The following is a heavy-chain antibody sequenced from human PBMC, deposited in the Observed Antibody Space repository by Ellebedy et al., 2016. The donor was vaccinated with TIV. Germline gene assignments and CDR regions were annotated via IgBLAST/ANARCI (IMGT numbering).Heavy chain of an antibody. CDR1: GFTFSSYA. D-gene: IGHD2-21*02. CDR2: ISYDGSNK. J-gene: IGHJ2*01. Sequence: PGGSLRLSCAASGFTFSSYAMHWVRQAPGKGLEWVAVISYDGSNKYYADSVKGRFTISRDNSKNTLYLQMNSLRAEDTAVYYCARDPPGAFVVVTGYFDLWGRGTLVTVSS. CDR3: ARDPPGAFVVVTGYFDL. V-gene: IGHV3-30-3*01.